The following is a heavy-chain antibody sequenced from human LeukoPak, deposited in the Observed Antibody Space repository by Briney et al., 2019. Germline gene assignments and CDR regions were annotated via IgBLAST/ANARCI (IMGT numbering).Heavy chain of an antibody. Sequence: GGSLRLSCAASGFTFSRYGMHWVRQAPGKGVEWVAVIWYDGSNEYYADSVKRRFTIFRDNSKNTLHLQMNSLRAEDTAVYYCARPLVGDALDYWGQGTLVTVSS. V-gene: IGHV3-33*08. J-gene: IGHJ4*02. CDR2: IWYDGSNE. D-gene: IGHD1-26*01. CDR1: GFTFSRYG. CDR3: ARPLVGDALDY.